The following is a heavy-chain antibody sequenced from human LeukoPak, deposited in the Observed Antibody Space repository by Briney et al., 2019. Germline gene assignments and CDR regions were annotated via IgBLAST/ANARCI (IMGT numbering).Heavy chain of an antibody. CDR1: GYSISSGYY. V-gene: IGHV4-38-2*02. CDR2: INHSGST. Sequence: PSETLSLTCTVSGYSISSGYYWGWIRPPPGKGLEWIGEINHSGSTNYNPSLKSRVTISVDTSKNQFSLKLSSVTAADTAVYYCARQRWLQLRRFWFDPWGQGTLVTVSS. D-gene: IGHD5-24*01. CDR3: ARQRWLQLRRFWFDP. J-gene: IGHJ5*02.